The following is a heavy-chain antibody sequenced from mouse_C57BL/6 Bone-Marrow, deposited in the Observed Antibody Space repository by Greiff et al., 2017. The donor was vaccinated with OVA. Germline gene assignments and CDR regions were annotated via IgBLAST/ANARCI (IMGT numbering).Heavy chain of an antibody. CDR2: ISDGGSYT. CDR3: ARWLLLFDC. Sequence: EVKLVESGGGLVKPGGSLKLSCAASGFTFSSYAMSWVRQTPEKRLEWVATISDGGSYTYYPDNVKGRFTISRDNAKNNLYLQMSHLKSEDTAMYYCARWLLLFDCWGQGTTLTVSS. CDR1: GFTFSSYA. J-gene: IGHJ2*01. V-gene: IGHV5-4*03. D-gene: IGHD2-3*01.